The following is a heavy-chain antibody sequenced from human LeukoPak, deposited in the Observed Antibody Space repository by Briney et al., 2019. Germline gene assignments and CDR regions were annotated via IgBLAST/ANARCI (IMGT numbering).Heavy chain of an antibody. CDR3: AKDHSWYSGSGPSYDY. J-gene: IGHJ4*02. CDR2: ISGSGGST. D-gene: IGHD3-10*01. CDR1: GFTFSSYA. Sequence: GGSLRLSCAASGFTFSSYAMSWVRQAPGKGLEWVSAISGSGGSTYYADSVKGRFTISRDNSKNTLYLQMNSLRAEDTAIYYCAKDHSWYSGSGPSYDYWGQGTLVTVSS. V-gene: IGHV3-23*01.